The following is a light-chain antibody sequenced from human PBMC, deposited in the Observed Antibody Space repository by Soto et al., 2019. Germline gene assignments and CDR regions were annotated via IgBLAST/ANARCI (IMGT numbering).Light chain of an antibody. CDR2: GAS. J-gene: IGKJ1*01. Sequence: EIVLTQSPGTLSLSPGERATLSCRASQSVRSNFLAWYQQKPGQAPGLLIYGASKRATGIPDRFSGSGSGTDFTLTITRLEPEDFAMYYCQRYDSFRTFGQGTKVEI. CDR3: QRYDSFRT. V-gene: IGKV3-20*01. CDR1: QSVRSNF.